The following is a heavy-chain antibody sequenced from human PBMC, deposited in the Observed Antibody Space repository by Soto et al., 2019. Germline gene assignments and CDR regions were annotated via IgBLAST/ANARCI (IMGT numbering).Heavy chain of an antibody. J-gene: IGHJ6*02. D-gene: IGHD3-3*01. CDR1: GFTFSDYY. V-gene: IGHV3-11*04. CDR3: ARENDFWSGYSGFDYYYGMDV. CDR2: ISSSSSTI. Sequence: GGSLRLSCAASGFTFSDYYMSWIRQAPGKGLEWVSYISSSSSTIYYADSVKGRFTISRDNAKNSLYLQMNSLRDEDTAVYYCARENDFWSGYSGFDYYYGMDVWGQGTTVTVSS.